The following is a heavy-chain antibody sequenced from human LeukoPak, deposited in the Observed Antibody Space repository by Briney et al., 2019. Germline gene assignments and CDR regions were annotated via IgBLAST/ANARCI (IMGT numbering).Heavy chain of an antibody. CDR2: ILNNGVTT. CDR1: GFNFGTYA. J-gene: IGHJ3*01. V-gene: IGHV3-23*01. Sequence: PGGSLRLSCAASGFNFGTYAMTWVRQAPGMGLEWVSTILNNGVTTYHADSVKGRFTISRDNSRNALHLQMNSLRAEDTAVYYCAKGGGRPLDDAFDVWGQGTMVIVSS. CDR3: AKGGGRPLDDAFDV.